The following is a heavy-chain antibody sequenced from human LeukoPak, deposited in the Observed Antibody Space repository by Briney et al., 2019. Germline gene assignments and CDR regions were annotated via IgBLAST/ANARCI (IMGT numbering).Heavy chain of an antibody. CDR1: GNTFTSYD. CDR2: VSLNSGNT. D-gene: IGHD1-26*01. J-gene: IGHJ5*02. CDR3: AKLYSGSYYWFDP. V-gene: IGHV1-8*01. Sequence: ASVKVSCKASGNTFTSYDIKWVRQATGQGLEWMGWVSLNSGNTGYAQKFQGRVTMTRNTSISTAYMELSSLRSEDTAVYYCAKLYSGSYYWFDPWGQGTLVTVSS.